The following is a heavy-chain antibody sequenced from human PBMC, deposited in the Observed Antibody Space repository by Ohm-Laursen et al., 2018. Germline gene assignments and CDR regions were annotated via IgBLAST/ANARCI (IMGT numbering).Heavy chain of an antibody. V-gene: IGHV4-4*07. D-gene: IGHD1-26*01. CDR3: ASVWELLQDYAFDI. CDR1: GGAISSYY. Sequence: SETLSLTCTISGGAISSYYWSWIRQPAGKGLEWIGRINISGTNYNPSLKSRVTMSVDTSKNQFSLKLSSVTAADTAVYYCASVWELLQDYAFDIWGQGTMVTVSS. CDR2: INISGT. J-gene: IGHJ3*02.